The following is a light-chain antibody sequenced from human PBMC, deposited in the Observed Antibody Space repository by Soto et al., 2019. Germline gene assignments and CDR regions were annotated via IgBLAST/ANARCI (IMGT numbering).Light chain of an antibody. Sequence: EIVMTQSPATLSVSPGERATLSCRASQSISDNLAGYQQKPGQAPRLLIYGASTRATAIPARFGGSGSGTEFTLTISSLQSADFAVYYCQQYNNWALTFGPGTKVDV. J-gene: IGKJ3*01. CDR2: GAS. CDR1: QSISDN. CDR3: QQYNNWALT. V-gene: IGKV3-15*01.